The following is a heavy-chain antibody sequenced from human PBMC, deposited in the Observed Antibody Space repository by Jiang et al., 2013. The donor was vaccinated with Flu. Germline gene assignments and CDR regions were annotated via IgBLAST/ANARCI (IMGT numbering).Heavy chain of an antibody. CDR3: ARTFIVYDGSGYDAFDI. Sequence: KPTQTLTLTCTFSGFSLDARGMCVNWIRQPPGKALEWLARIDWDDDKYYTTSLKTRLSISKDTSKNQVVLTMTNMDPVDTATYYCARTFIVYDGSGYDAFDIWGQGTMVTVSS. D-gene: IGHD3-22*01. CDR1: GFSLDARGMC. CDR2: IDWDDDK. V-gene: IGHV2-70*11. J-gene: IGHJ3*02.